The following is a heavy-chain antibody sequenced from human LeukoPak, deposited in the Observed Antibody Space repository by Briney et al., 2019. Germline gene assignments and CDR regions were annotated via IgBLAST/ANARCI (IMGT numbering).Heavy chain of an antibody. CDR1: GGPISSYY. CDR2: IYYSGST. D-gene: IGHD1-7*01. J-gene: IGHJ4*02. V-gene: IGHV4-59*08. CDR3: ARGNYLTYDF. Sequence: SETLSLTCTVSGGPISSYYWSWIRQPPGKGLEWIGYIYYSGSTNYNPSLKSRVTISVDTSKNQFSLNLTSVTAADTAMYYCARGNYLTYDFWGQGTLVSVSS.